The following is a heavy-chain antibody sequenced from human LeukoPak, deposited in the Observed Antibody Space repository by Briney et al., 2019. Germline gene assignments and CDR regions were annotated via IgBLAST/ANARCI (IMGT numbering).Heavy chain of an antibody. Sequence: GGSLRLSCAASGFALSSHWVTWVRQVPGRGPEWVANVNRDGSETYYLDSVKGRFTISKDNAKNSLYLQTNSLRAEDTALYHCARNNGMDVWGQGTTVIVSS. CDR1: GFALSSHW. CDR2: VNRDGSET. V-gene: IGHV3-7*03. CDR3: ARNNGMDV. J-gene: IGHJ6*02.